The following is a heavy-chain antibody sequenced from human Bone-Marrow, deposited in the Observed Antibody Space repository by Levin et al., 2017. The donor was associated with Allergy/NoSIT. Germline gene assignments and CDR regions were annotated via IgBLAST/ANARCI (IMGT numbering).Heavy chain of an antibody. CDR2: ISYSGGVL. Sequence: GESLKISCAVSGFTFSDYYMSWIRQTPGKGLEWISYISYSGGVLYYADSVKGRFTISRDSAKNTFYLQMNSLSTDDMAVYYCSITAGGTERWPPVEYLQYWGQGTLVTVSS. V-gene: IGHV3-11*01. J-gene: IGHJ1*01. CDR3: SITAGGTERWPPVEYLQY. D-gene: IGHD6-19*01. CDR1: GFTFSDYY.